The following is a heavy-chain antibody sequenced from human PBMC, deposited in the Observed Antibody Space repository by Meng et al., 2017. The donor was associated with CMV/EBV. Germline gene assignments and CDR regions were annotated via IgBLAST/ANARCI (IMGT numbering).Heavy chain of an antibody. CDR1: GFTFSSYA. J-gene: IGHJ4*02. Sequence: GGSLRLSCAASGFTFSSYAMSWVRQAPGKGLEWVSVSYSGGSSTYYADSVKGRFTISRDNSKNTLYLQMNSLRAEDTAVYYCAKDRLRMGWSGSDTEIDYWGQGTLVTVSS. D-gene: IGHD5-12*01. CDR2: SYSGGSST. V-gene: IGHV3-23*03. CDR3: AKDRLRMGWSGSDTEIDY.